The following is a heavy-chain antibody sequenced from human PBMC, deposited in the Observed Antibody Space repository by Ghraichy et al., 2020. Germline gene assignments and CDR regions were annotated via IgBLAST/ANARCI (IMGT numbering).Heavy chain of an antibody. CDR2: IYYSGST. Sequence: SETLSLTCTVSGGSISSGGYYWSWIRQHPGKGLEWIGYIYYSGSTYYNPSLKSRVTISIDTSKNQFSLKLRSVTAADTAVYYCARDGAPGYSSSWYRFWFDPWGQGTLVTVYS. CDR3: ARDGAPGYSSSWYRFWFDP. J-gene: IGHJ5*02. D-gene: IGHD6-13*01. CDR1: GGSISSGGYY. V-gene: IGHV4-31*03.